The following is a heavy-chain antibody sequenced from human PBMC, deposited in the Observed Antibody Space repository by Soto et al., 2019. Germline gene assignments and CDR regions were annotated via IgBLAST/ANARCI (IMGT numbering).Heavy chain of an antibody. D-gene: IGHD3-22*01. J-gene: IGHJ5*02. CDR2: VYITTTT. Sequence: PSETLSLTCTVSGASVNSGNYYWTWIRQPPGKGLEWIGYVYITTTTNYNPSLKSRVTMSLDTSKNHSSLKLTSVTAADTAVYYCARSYYDSIGFTVGPWGQGTLVTVSS. V-gene: IGHV4-61*03. CDR3: ARSYYDSIGFTVGP. CDR1: GASVNSGNYY.